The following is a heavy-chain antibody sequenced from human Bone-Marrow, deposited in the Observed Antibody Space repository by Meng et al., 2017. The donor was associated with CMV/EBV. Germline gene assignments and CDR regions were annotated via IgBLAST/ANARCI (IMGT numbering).Heavy chain of an antibody. CDR2: INHSGST. CDR1: GGSFSGYY. J-gene: IGHJ6*02. V-gene: IGHV4-34*01. Sequence: SETLSLTCAVYGGSFSGYYWRWIRQPPGKGLEWIGEINHSGSTNYNPSLKSRVTISVDTSKNQFSPKLSSVIPADTAVYYCARDAPLGKYYDFWSGYSSYYYYYGMDVWGQGTTVTVSS. CDR3: ARDAPLGKYYDFWSGYSSYYYYYGMDV. D-gene: IGHD3-3*01.